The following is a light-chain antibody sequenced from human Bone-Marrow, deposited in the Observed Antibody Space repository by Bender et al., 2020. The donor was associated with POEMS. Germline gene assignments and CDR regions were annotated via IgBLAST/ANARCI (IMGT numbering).Light chain of an antibody. J-gene: IGLJ3*02. V-gene: IGLV1-44*01. CDR3: SAWDGLLNGWV. Sequence: QSVLTQPPSASGTPGQRVTISCSGSGSNIGGNAVNWWQQLPGTAPKLLIYGNDQRPSGGPDRFSGSKSGTSASLAISGLQSEDEADYFCSAWDGLLNGWVFDGGTELPVL. CDR1: GSNIGGNA. CDR2: GND.